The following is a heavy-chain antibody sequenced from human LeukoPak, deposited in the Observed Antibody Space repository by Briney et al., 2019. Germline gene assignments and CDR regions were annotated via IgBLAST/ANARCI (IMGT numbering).Heavy chain of an antibody. CDR1: GGSFSGYY. CDR3: ARGLEWGDGFDI. Sequence: SETLSLTCAVYGGSFSGYYWSWIRQPPGKGLEWIGEINHSGSTNYNPSLKSRVTISVDTSKNQFSLKLSSVTAADTAVYYCARGLEWGDGFDIWGQGTMVTVSP. D-gene: IGHD1-1*01. V-gene: IGHV4-34*01. CDR2: INHSGST. J-gene: IGHJ3*02.